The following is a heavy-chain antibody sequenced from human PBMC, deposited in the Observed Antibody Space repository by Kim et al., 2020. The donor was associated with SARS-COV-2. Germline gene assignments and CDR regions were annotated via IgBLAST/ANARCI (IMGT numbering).Heavy chain of an antibody. CDR2: INAGNGNT. CDR1: GYTFTSYA. J-gene: IGHJ6*02. V-gene: IGHV1-3*01. Sequence: ASVKVSCNASGYTFTSYAMHWVRQAPGQRLEWMGWINAGNGNTKYSQKFQGRVTITRDTSASTAYMELSSLRSEDTAVYYCARDQGIYCSSTSCRYGMDVWGQGTTVTVSS. CDR3: ARDQGIYCSSTSCRYGMDV. D-gene: IGHD2-2*01.